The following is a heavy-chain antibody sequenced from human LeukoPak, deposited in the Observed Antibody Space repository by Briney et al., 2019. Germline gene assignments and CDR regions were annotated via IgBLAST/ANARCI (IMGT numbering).Heavy chain of an antibody. D-gene: IGHD5-12*01. CDR1: GFTFSSSS. V-gene: IGHV3-21*01. CDR2: ISRSGRYI. CDR3: ARSHSGYDSSDAFDI. Sequence: PGGSLRLSCSASGFTFSSSSMNSVRQAPGKGLEWAPSISRSGRYIYNADSMKGRFTISRDNARNSLYLQMNSLRAEDTAVYSCARSHSGYDSSDAFDIWGQGTMVTVSS. J-gene: IGHJ3*02.